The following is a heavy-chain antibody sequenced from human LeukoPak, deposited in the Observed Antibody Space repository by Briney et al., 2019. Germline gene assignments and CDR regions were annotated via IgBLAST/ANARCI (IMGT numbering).Heavy chain of an antibody. CDR3: ARQGPAAIWSIDY. J-gene: IGHJ4*02. D-gene: IGHD2-2*02. V-gene: IGHV3-20*04. CDR1: GFTFDDYG. Sequence: GGSLRLSCAASGFTFDDYGMSWVRQAPGKGLEWVSGINWNGGSTGYADSVKGRFTISRDNAKNSLYLQMNSLKASDTAMYYCARQGPAAIWSIDYWGQGTLVTVSS. CDR2: INWNGGST.